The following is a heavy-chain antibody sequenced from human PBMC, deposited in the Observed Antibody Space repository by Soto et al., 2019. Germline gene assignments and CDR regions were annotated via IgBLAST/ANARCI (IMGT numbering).Heavy chain of an antibody. CDR3: AKDLHWYGMDV. CDR2: INKDGGTT. J-gene: IGHJ6*01. Sequence: EVQLLESGGGLVQPGESLRLSCAASGFTFSDYFMNWVRQAPGKGLEWVSGINKDGGTTQNADFVRGRFTISRDNSRNTRYVQMNSVRAEDTAIYYCAKDLHWYGMDVWGQGTTVTVS. V-gene: IGHV3-23*01. D-gene: IGHD1-20*01. CDR1: GFTFSDYF.